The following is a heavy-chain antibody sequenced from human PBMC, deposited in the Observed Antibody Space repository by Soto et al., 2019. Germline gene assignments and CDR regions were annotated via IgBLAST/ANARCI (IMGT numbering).Heavy chain of an antibody. CDR2: IYPGDSDT. CDR3: ARGGRNCSSTRCYIGNYYYGMDV. D-gene: IGHD2-2*02. Sequence: GESLKISCKGSGYSFTSYWIGWVRQMPGKGLEWMGIIYPGDSDTRYSPSFQGQVTISADKSISTAYLQWSSLKASDTAMYYCARGGRNCSSTRCYIGNYYYGMDVWGQGTTVTVSS. V-gene: IGHV5-51*01. J-gene: IGHJ6*02. CDR1: GYSFTSYW.